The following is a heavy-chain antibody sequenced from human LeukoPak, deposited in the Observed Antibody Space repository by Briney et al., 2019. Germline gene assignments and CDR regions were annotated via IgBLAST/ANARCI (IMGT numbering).Heavy chain of an antibody. CDR1: GFTFSTYR. D-gene: IGHD2-2*01. CDR3: APGYCTTTTCTHYFDY. CDR2: ISTSSNTI. V-gene: IGHV3-48*01. Sequence: GGSLRLSCAASGFTFSTYRMNWVRQAPGKGLEWVSYISTSSNTIYYADSVKGRFTISRDNAKNSLYLQLNSLRVEDTAVYYCAPGYCTTTTCTHYFDYWGQGTLVTVSS. J-gene: IGHJ4*02.